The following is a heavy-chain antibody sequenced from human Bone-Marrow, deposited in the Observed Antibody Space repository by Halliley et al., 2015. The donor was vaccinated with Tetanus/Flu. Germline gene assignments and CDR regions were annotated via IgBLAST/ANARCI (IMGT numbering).Heavy chain of an antibody. CDR2: LGAAGDT. Sequence: PGRGLEWVSTLGAAGDTSYPDSVKGRFAISGENAKNSLYLQMNTLRAGDTAVYYCARGSGRFDYWGQGALVTVSS. V-gene: IGHV3-13*04. CDR3: ARGSGRFDY. J-gene: IGHJ4*02.